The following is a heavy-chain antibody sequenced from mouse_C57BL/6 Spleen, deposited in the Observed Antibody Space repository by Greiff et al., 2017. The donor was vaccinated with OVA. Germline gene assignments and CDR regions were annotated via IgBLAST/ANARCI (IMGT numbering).Heavy chain of an antibody. CDR2: INPNNGGT. CDR1: GYTFTDYN. J-gene: IGHJ2*01. Sequence: EVKLMESGPELVKPGASVKIPCKASGYTFTDYNMDWVKQSHGKSLEWIGDINPNNGGTIYNQKFKGKATLTVDKSSSTAYMELRSLTSEDTAVYYCARSGYYGSSFYFDYWGQGTTLTVSS. D-gene: IGHD1-1*01. CDR3: ARSGYYGSSFYFDY. V-gene: IGHV1-18*01.